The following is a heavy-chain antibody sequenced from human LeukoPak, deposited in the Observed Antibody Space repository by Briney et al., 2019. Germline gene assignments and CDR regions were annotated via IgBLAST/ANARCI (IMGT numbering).Heavy chain of an antibody. CDR3: VRDDYLGY. CDR2: ISYDGNNE. V-gene: IGHV3-30-3*01. CDR1: GFTFTRYA. D-gene: IGHD3-16*01. J-gene: IGHJ4*02. Sequence: GGSLRLSCAASGFTFTRYAMHWVRQAPGKGLEWVAVISYDGNNEYYADSVKGRFTISRDNSKNTQYLQMNSLRAEDTAIYYCVRDDYLGYWGQGTLVTVSS.